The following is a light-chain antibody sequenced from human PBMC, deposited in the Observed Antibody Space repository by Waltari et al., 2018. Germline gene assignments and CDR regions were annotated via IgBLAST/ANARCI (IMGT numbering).Light chain of an antibody. CDR3: QSADSTNTYVI. Sequence: SYELTQPPSVSVSPGQTAKITCSGDTLPKQYAYGYQQKPGQAPVVVIFQDSQRPSGIPERFSGSSSGTTATLTISGVQAEDEADYHCQSADSTNTYVIFGGGTKLTVL. CDR2: QDS. CDR1: TLPKQY. V-gene: IGLV3-25*03. J-gene: IGLJ2*01.